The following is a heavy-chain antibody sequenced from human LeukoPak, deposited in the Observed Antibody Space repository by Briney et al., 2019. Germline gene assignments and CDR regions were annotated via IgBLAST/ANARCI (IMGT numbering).Heavy chain of an antibody. CDR3: AKFRALNYYGSGPSH. D-gene: IGHD3-10*01. Sequence: GGSLTLSCAASGFSFSSYAMSWVREAPARGLEWVSSLRGNGDTFYADSVKGRFTLSRDDSRNTVYLQLNNLRVEDTAVYYCAKFRALNYYGSGPSHWGQGTLVTVSS. CDR2: LRGNGDT. CDR1: GFSFSSYA. V-gene: IGHV3-23*01. J-gene: IGHJ4*02.